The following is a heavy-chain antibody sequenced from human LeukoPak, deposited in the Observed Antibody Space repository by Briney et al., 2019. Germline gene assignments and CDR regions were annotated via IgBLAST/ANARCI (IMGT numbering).Heavy chain of an antibody. CDR3: ARDRYYYDSSGYYPIFDY. V-gene: IGHV1-18*01. Sequence: ASVKVSCKASGYTFTSYGISWVRQAPGQGLEWMGWISAYNGNTNYAQKLQGRVTMTTDTSMSTAYMELRSLRSDDTAVYYCARDRYYYDSSGYYPIFDYWGQGTLVTVSS. D-gene: IGHD3-22*01. J-gene: IGHJ4*02. CDR1: GYTFTSYG. CDR2: ISAYNGNT.